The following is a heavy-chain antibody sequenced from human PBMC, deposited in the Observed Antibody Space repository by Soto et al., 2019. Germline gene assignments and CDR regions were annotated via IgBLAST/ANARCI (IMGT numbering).Heavy chain of an antibody. Sequence: PSETLSLTCTVSGGSISSGGYYWSWIRQHPGKGLEWIGYIYYSGSTYYNPSLKSRVTISVDTSKNQFSLKLSSVTAADTAVYYCARDLSLYDDYVWGSYRSLNGMDVWGQGTTVTAP. CDR2: IYYSGST. CDR1: GGSISSGGYY. D-gene: IGHD3-16*02. V-gene: IGHV4-31*03. CDR3: ARDLSLYDDYVWGSYRSLNGMDV. J-gene: IGHJ6*02.